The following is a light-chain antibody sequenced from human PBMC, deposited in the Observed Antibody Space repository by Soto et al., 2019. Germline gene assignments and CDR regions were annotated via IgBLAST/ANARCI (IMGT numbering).Light chain of an antibody. V-gene: IGKV1-6*01. Sequence: AIPMTQSPSSLSASVGDRVTITCRASQGIRDNLAWYQQKPGKAPKLLIYAASNLKSGVPSRFSGSGSGTDFTLIISSLQPEDFATYYCLQDYDYPYTFGQGTKLEIK. CDR2: AAS. CDR1: QGIRDN. J-gene: IGKJ2*01. CDR3: LQDYDYPYT.